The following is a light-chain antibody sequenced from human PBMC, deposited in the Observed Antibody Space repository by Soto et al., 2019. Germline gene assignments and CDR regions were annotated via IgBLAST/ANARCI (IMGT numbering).Light chain of an antibody. CDR1: QSVNSNY. V-gene: IGKV3-20*01. Sequence: EIVMTQSPGTLSLSPGEGATLSCRASQSVNSNYLAWYQQKPGQAPSLLTYGASSRATDVPDRFSASGSGTDFALTISRLEPEDVAVYYCQQYISSPLTFGGGTKVEI. CDR2: GAS. CDR3: QQYISSPLT. J-gene: IGKJ4*01.